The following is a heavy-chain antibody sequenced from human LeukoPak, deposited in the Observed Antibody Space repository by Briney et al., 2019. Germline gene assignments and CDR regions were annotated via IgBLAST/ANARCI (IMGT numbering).Heavy chain of an antibody. J-gene: IGHJ6*03. D-gene: IGHD2-15*01. CDR3: ASTRNSYCSGGSCSHYYYYYMDV. CDR1: GFTFSSYW. V-gene: IGHV3-7*01. Sequence: GGSLRLSCAASGFTFSSYWMSWVRQAPGKGLEWVANIKQDGSEKYYVDSVKGRFTISRDNAKNSLYLQMNSLRAEDTAVYYCASTRNSYCSGGSCSHYYYYYMDVWGKGTTVTISS. CDR2: IKQDGSEK.